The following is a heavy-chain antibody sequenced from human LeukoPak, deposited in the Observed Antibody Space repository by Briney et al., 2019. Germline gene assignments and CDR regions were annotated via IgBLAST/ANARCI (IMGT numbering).Heavy chain of an antibody. V-gene: IGHV5-51*01. CDR2: IYPGDSNT. D-gene: IGHD3-10*01. Sequence: GESLKISCKGSGYNFSDYWIGCVRQMPGKGLEWMGIIYPGDSNTRSSPSFQGQVTISADKSIATAFLQWSSLKASDTAIYYCARRLWFGDQEVFDVWGQGTMVTVSS. CDR1: GYNFSDYW. CDR3: ARRLWFGDQEVFDV. J-gene: IGHJ3*01.